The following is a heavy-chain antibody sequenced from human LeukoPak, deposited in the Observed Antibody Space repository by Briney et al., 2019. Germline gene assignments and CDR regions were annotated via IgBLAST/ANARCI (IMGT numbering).Heavy chain of an antibody. CDR3: ARSPYSSGWSVVDY. J-gene: IGHJ4*02. Sequence: QPGGSLRLSCAASGFTLSSYEMNWVRQAPGKGLEWVSYITGSGCTIYYADSVKGRFTISRDNAKNSLYLQMNSLRAEDTAVYYCARSPYSSGWSVVDYWGQGTLVTVSS. V-gene: IGHV3-48*03. CDR1: GFTLSSYE. D-gene: IGHD6-19*01. CDR2: ITGSGCTI.